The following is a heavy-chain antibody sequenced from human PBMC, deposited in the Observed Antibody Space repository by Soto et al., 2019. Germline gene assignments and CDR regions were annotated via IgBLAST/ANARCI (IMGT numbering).Heavy chain of an antibody. CDR2: ISGSGGST. CDR1: GFTFSSYA. D-gene: IGHD1-26*01. CDR3: AKGPYIGWEPTDNWFDP. V-gene: IGHV3-23*01. J-gene: IGHJ5*02. Sequence: GGSLRLSCAASGFTFSSYAMSWDRQAPGKGLEWVSAISGSGGSTYYADSVKGRFTISRDNSKNTLYLQMNSLRAEDTAVYYCAKGPYIGWEPTDNWFDPWGQGTLVTVSS.